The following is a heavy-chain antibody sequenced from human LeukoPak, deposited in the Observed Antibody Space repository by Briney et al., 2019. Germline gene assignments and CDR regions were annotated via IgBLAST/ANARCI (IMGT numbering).Heavy chain of an antibody. D-gene: IGHD6-6*01. CDR2: IYPGDSDT. CDR1: GYSFTSYW. V-gene: IGHV5-51*01. Sequence: GESLKISCKGSGYSFTSYWIGWVRQMPGKGLEWMGIIYPGDSDTRYSPSFQGQVTISADKSISTAYLQWSSLKASDTAMYYCARHLASGAARLSDAFDIWGQGTMVSVSS. CDR3: ARHLASGAARLSDAFDI. J-gene: IGHJ3*02.